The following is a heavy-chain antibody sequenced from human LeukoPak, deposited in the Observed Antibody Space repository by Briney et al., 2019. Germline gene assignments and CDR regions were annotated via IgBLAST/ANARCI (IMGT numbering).Heavy chain of an antibody. V-gene: IGHV4-34*01. CDR1: GGSFSGYY. CDR3: ARRRRVYGGVNWFDP. J-gene: IGHJ5*02. D-gene: IGHD4-23*01. Sequence: SETLSLTCAVYGGSFSGYYWSWIRQPPGKGLEWIGEINHSGSTNYNPSLKSRVTISVDTSKNQFSLKLSFVTAADTAVYYCARRRRVYGGVNWFDPWGQGTLVTVSS. CDR2: INHSGST.